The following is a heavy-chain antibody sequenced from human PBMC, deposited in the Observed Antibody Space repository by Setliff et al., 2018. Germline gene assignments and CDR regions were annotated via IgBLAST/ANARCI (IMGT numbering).Heavy chain of an antibody. Sequence: ASVKVSCKASGYSLNTYGISWVRQAPGQGLEWMGWISGYNGFIIYAQKFQGRVTMTTDTSTNTAYMELRNLRSDDTAVYYCTRDTNIVVVPPHRTAFDIWGQGTMVTVSS. V-gene: IGHV1-18*01. D-gene: IGHD2-2*01. J-gene: IGHJ3*02. CDR2: ISGYNGFI. CDR3: TRDTNIVVVPPHRTAFDI. CDR1: GYSLNTYG.